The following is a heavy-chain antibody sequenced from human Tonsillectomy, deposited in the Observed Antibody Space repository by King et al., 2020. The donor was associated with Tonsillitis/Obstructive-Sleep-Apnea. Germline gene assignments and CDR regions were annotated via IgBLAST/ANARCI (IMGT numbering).Heavy chain of an antibody. CDR2: ISGSGGST. D-gene: IGHD3-22*01. V-gene: IGHV3-23*04. J-gene: IGHJ4*02. Sequence: DVQLVESGGGLVQPGGSLRLSCAASGFTFSSYAMSWVRQAPGKGLEWVSAISGSGGSTYYAESVKGRFTISRDNSKNTLYLQMNSLRAADTAVYYCAMSYYYDSSGYYYYFERLDYWGQGTLVTVSS. CDR3: AMSYYYDSSGYYYYFERLDY. CDR1: GFTFSSYA.